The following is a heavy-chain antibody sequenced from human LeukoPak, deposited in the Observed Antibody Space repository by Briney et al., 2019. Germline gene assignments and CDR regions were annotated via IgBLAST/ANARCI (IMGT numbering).Heavy chain of an antibody. CDR2: ISSSSSTI. V-gene: IGHV3-48*04. D-gene: IGHD6-13*01. J-gene: IGHJ5*02. CDR3: ARGIAAADP. Sequence: GGSLRLSCAASGFTFSSYSTNWVRQAPGKGLEWVSYISSSSSTIYYADSVKGRFTISRDNAKNSLYLQTNSLRAEDTAVYYCARGIAAADPWGQGTLVTVSS. CDR1: GFTFSSYS.